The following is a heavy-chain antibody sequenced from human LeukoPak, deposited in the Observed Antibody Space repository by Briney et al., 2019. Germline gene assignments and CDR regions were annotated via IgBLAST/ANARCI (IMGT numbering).Heavy chain of an antibody. CDR1: GFTFSSYA. V-gene: IGHV3-23*01. CDR2: ISGSGGST. CDR3: AKNPGGLTILRGVPLEY. D-gene: IGHD3-10*01. Sequence: GGSLRLSCAASGFTFSSYAMSWVRQAPGKGLEWVSAISGSGGSTYYADSAKGRFTISRDNSKHTLYLQMNSLRVEDTAVYYCAKNPGGLTILRGVPLEYWGQGTLVTVSS. J-gene: IGHJ4*02.